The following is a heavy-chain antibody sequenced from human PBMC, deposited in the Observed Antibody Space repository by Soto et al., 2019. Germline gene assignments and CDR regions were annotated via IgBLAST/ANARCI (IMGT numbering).Heavy chain of an antibody. J-gene: IGHJ4*02. Sequence: QLQLQESGSGLVKPSQTLSLTCAVSGGSISSGGYSWSWIRQPPGKGLEWIGYIYHSGSTYYNPSLTSRVTISVARSKDHFSLKRSSVTAADTAVYYCARAIGWFGELLGGYYFDYWGQGTLVTVSS. D-gene: IGHD3-10*01. V-gene: IGHV4-30-2*01. CDR3: ARAIGWFGELLGGYYFDY. CDR2: IYHSGST. CDR1: GGSISSGGYS.